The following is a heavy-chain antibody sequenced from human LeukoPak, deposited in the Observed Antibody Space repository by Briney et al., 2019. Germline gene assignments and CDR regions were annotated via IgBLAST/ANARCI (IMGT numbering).Heavy chain of an antibody. CDR1: GFTFRSFG. CDR2: IYTNGRDT. CDR3: AKDAVVALDYGMDV. V-gene: IGHV3-23*05. J-gene: IGHJ6*02. Sequence: GGSLRLSCAASGFTFRSFGMNWVRQAPGKGLEWVSGIYTNGRDTRYADSVKGRFTISRDNSKNTLYLQMNSLRAEDTAVYYCAKDAVVALDYGMDVWGQGTTVTVSS. D-gene: IGHD3-22*01.